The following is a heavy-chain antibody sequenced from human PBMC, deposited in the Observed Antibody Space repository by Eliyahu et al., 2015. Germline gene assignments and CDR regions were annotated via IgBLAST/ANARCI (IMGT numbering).Heavy chain of an antibody. CDR2: IYSNGNT. CDR1: GGSISSYY. Sequence: QVQLQESGPGLVKPSETLSLXCTVSGGSISSYYWNWIRQPAGKGLEWIGRIYSNGNTDYNPSLKSRVDMSVDTSKKQFSLNLNSVTAADTAVYYCAREQWLVLHYWGQGTLVTVSS. CDR3: AREQWLVLHY. D-gene: IGHD6-19*01. J-gene: IGHJ4*02. V-gene: IGHV4-4*07.